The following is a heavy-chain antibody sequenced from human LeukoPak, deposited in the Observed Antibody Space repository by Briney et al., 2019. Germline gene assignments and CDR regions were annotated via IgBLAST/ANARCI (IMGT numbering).Heavy chain of an antibody. CDR2: IKPDASDR. Sequence: GGSLRLSCAASGFTFSGYWMTWVRQAPGRGLDWVANIKPDASDRFYADSVKGRFTISRDNGENSLFLYMNSLRVDDSAVYYCVRCDRSGYLDHWGQGVLVTVSP. V-gene: IGHV3-7*01. CDR1: GFTFSGYW. D-gene: IGHD3-22*01. CDR3: VRCDRSGYLDH. J-gene: IGHJ4*02.